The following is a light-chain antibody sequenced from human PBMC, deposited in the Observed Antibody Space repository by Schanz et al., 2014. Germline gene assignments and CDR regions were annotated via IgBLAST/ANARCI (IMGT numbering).Light chain of an antibody. CDR1: KLGDKY. J-gene: IGLJ2*01. Sequence: SYELTQPPSVSVSPGQTASITCSGDKLGDKYVCWYQQKPGQSPVLVIDRDRKRPSGIPERFSGSKSGNTASLTISGLQAEDEADYYCCSYAGSYVVFGGGTKLTVL. CDR2: RDR. V-gene: IGLV3-1*01. CDR3: CSYAGSYVV.